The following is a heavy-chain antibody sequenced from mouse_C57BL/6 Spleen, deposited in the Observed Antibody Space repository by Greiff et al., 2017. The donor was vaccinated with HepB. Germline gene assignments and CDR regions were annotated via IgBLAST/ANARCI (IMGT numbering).Heavy chain of an antibody. Sequence: EVQGVESGGGLVQSGRSLRLSCATSGFTFSDFYMEWVRQAPGKGLEWIAASRNKANDYTTEYSASVKGRFIVSRDTSQSILYLQMNALRAEDTAIYYCARAGSSDAMDYWGQGTSVTVSS. J-gene: IGHJ4*01. CDR3: ARAGSSDAMDY. D-gene: IGHD1-1*01. CDR2: SRNKANDYTT. V-gene: IGHV7-1*01. CDR1: GFTFSDFY.